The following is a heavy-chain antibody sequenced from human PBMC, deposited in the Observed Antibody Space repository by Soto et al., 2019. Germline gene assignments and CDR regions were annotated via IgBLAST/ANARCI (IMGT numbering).Heavy chain of an antibody. CDR3: ARRRPDSSSWSFDY. J-gene: IGHJ4*02. CDR2: INSDGNSA. V-gene: IGHV3-74*01. Sequence: GGSLRLSCAASGFTFSSYWMHWARQAPGKGLVWVSRINSDGNSASYADSVKGRFTISRDNAENTLYLQMHNLRAEDTAVYYCARRRPDSSSWSFDYWGQGTLVTVSS. CDR1: GFTFSSYW. D-gene: IGHD6-13*01.